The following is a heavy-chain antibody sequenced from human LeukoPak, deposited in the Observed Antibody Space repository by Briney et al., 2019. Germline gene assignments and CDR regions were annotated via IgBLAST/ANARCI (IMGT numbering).Heavy chain of an antibody. D-gene: IGHD1-7*01. J-gene: IGHJ4*02. CDR2: IIPIFGTA. V-gene: IGHV1-69*05. CDR3: ASPSVYNWNYHGERVPFDY. CDR1: GGTFSSYA. Sequence: GASVKVSCKASGGTFSSYAISWVRQAPGQGLEWMGGIIPIFGTANYAQKFQGRVTITTDESTSTAHMELSSLRSEDTAVYYCASPSVYNWNYHGERVPFDYWGQGTLVTVSS.